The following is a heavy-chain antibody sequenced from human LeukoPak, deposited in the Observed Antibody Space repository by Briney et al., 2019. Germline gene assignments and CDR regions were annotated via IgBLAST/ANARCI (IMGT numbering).Heavy chain of an antibody. Sequence: ASVKVSCKASGYTFTSYGISWVRQAPGQGLEWMGWISAYNGNTNDAQKLQGRVTMTTDTSTSTAYMELRSLRSDDTAVYYCARDEGSSSWESMLDYWGQGTLVTVSS. CDR2: ISAYNGNT. CDR1: GYTFTSYG. D-gene: IGHD6-13*01. J-gene: IGHJ4*02. V-gene: IGHV1-18*01. CDR3: ARDEGSSSWESMLDY.